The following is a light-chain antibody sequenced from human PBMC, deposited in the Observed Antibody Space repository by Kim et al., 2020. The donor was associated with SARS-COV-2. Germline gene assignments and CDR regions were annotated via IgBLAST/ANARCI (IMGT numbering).Light chain of an antibody. CDR2: YDS. Sequence: SYELTQPPSVSVAPGKTARITCGGNNIGSKSVHWYQQKPGQAPVLVIYYDSDRPSGIPERSSGSNSGNTATLTISRVEAGDEADHYCQVWDSSSDHPVFG. CDR1: NIGSKS. J-gene: IGLJ3*02. V-gene: IGLV3-21*04. CDR3: QVWDSSSDHPV.